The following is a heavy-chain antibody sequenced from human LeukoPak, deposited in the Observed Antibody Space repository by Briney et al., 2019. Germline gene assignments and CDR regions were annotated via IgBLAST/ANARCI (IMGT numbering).Heavy chain of an antibody. CDR3: ARDLSAAYDF. V-gene: IGHV3-33*01. J-gene: IGHJ4*02. Sequence: GRSLRLSCAASGFPFSSYGMHWVRRAPGKGLEWVARLVYDERNDYANSVKGRFTISRDNSKNTLYLQMDNLRVDDTAVYYCARDLSAAYDFWGQGILVTVSS. D-gene: IGHD2-21*01. CDR2: LVYDERN. CDR1: GFPFSSYG.